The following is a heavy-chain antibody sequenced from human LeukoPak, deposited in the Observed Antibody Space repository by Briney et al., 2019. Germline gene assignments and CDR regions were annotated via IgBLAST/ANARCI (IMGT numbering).Heavy chain of an antibody. CDR1: GFTFGDYA. Sequence: QPGRSLRLSCTASGFTFGDYAMSWVRQAPGKGQEWVGFIRSKAYGGTTEYAASVKGRFTISRDDSKSIAYLQMNSLKSEDTAVYYSTRDRIVVVTSAIGYFDYWGQGTLVTVSS. CDR2: IRSKAYGGTT. CDR3: TRDRIVVVTSAIGYFDY. V-gene: IGHV3-49*04. J-gene: IGHJ4*02. D-gene: IGHD2-2*02.